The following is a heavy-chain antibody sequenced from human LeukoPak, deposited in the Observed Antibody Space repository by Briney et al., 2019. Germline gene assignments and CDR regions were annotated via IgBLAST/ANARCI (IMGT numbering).Heavy chain of an antibody. Sequence: TSVKVSCKASGYTFTSYGISWVRQAPGQGLEWMGWINAGNGNTKYSQKFQGRVTITRDTSASTAYMELSSLRSEDTAVYYCARTGSVVVVPAAPFFDYWGQGTLVTVSS. D-gene: IGHD2-2*01. CDR2: INAGNGNT. CDR3: ARTGSVVVVPAAPFFDY. CDR1: GYTFTSYG. V-gene: IGHV1-3*01. J-gene: IGHJ4*02.